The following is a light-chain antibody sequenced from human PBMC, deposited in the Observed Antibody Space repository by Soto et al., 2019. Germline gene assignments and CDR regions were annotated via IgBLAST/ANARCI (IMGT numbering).Light chain of an antibody. CDR1: SSDVGGYNF. CDR2: DVS. Sequence: QSVLTQPASVSGSPGQSITISCTGTSSDVGGYNFVSWYQQHPGKAPKLMIYDVSNRPSGGSNRFSGSKSGNTASLTISGLQAEDEAHYYCSSYTSTNTQLFGGGTKVTVL. V-gene: IGLV2-14*03. J-gene: IGLJ2*01. CDR3: SSYTSTNTQL.